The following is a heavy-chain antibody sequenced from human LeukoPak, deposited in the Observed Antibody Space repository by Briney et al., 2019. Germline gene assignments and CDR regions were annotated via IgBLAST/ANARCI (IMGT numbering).Heavy chain of an antibody. CDR3: AKRGVVIRVILVGFHKEAYYFDS. Sequence: DPGGSLRLSCAVSGITLSNYGMSWVRQTPGKGLEWVAGISDSGGRTNYADSVKGRFTISRENSKNTLYLQMNSLRAEDTAVDFCAKRGVVIRVILVGFHKEAYYFDSWDQGALVTVSS. J-gene: IGHJ4*02. CDR1: GITLSNYG. CDR2: ISDSGGRT. V-gene: IGHV3-23*01. D-gene: IGHD3-10*01.